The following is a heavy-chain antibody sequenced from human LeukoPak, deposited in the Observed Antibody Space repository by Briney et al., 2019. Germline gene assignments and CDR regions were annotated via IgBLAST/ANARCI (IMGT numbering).Heavy chain of an antibody. V-gene: IGHV1-8*01. CDR2: MNPNSGNT. CDR3: ARDQSIVGATNWFDP. D-gene: IGHD1-26*01. Sequence: ASVKVSCKASGYTFSSYDINWVRQATGQGLEWMGWMNPNSGNTGYAQKFQGRVTMTRNTSISTAYMELSSLRSEDTAVYYCARDQSIVGATNWFDPWGQGTLVTVSS. J-gene: IGHJ5*02. CDR1: GYTFSSYD.